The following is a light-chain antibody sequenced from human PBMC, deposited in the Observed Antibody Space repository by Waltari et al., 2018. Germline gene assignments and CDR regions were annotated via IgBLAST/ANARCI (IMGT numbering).Light chain of an antibody. CDR1: SSNIGAGYD. CDR3: QSYDSSLSGYV. J-gene: IGLJ1*01. CDR2: VKK. V-gene: IGLV1-40*01. Sequence: QSVLTQPPSVSGAPGQRVTISCTGSSSNIGAGYDVHWYQQLPGTAPKLLIYVKKNRPEGFPERFSGSKSGTSASLAITGLQAEDEADYYCQSYDSSLSGYVFGTGTKVTVL.